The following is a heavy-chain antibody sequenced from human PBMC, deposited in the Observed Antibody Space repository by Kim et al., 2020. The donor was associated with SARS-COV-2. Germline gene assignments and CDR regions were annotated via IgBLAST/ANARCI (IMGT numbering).Heavy chain of an antibody. CDR1: GFTFSSYS. D-gene: IGHD3-10*01. Sequence: GGSLRLSCAASGFTFSSYSMNWVRQAPGKGLEWVSSISSSSSYIYYADSVKGRFNISRDNAKNSLYLQMNSLRAEDTAVYYCARGGRRFGELLPYYFDYWGQGTLVTVSS. CDR2: ISSSSSYI. CDR3: ARGGRRFGELLPYYFDY. V-gene: IGHV3-21*01. J-gene: IGHJ4*02.